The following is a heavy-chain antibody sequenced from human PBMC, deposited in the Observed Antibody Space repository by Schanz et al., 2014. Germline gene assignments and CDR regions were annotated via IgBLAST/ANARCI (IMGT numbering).Heavy chain of an antibody. V-gene: IGHV3-23*04. Sequence: EVQLVESGGGLVQPGGSLRLSCAASGFTFTNYAMTWVRQAPGKGLEWVSGISGSGGSTYDADSVKGRFTISRDNSKNTLYLQMNSLRAEDTAVYYCAKHVRSLTGNDYWGQGTLVTVSS. CDR3: AKHVRSLTGNDY. CDR2: ISGSGGST. J-gene: IGHJ4*02. CDR1: GFTFTNYA. D-gene: IGHD3-9*01.